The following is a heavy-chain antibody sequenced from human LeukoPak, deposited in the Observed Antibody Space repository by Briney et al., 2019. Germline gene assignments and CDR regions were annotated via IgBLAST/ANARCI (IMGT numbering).Heavy chain of an antibody. D-gene: IGHD3-22*01. CDR2: IRYDGSNK. CDR1: GFTFSSYG. Sequence: GGSLRLSCAASGFTFSSYGMHWVRQAPGKGLEWVAFIRYDGSNKYYADSVKGRFTISRDNSKNTLYLQMNSLRAEDTAVYYCAKEGYDSSGYLGGSADYWGQGTLVTVSS. V-gene: IGHV3-30*02. J-gene: IGHJ4*02. CDR3: AKEGYDSSGYLGGSADY.